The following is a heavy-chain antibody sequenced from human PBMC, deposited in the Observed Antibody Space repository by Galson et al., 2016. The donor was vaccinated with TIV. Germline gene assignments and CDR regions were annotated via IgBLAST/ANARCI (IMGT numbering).Heavy chain of an antibody. CDR3: VRDYQLADY. CDR2: MSSGGSL. CDR1: ALTVSDNY. Sequence: SLRLSCAASALTVSDNYMTWVRQAPGKGLEWVAIMSSGGSLNYADFVRGRFTISRDDAKNSLYLQMNGLRAEDTAFYYCVRDYQLADYWGQGTLVIVSS. V-gene: IGHV3-53*01. D-gene: IGHD1-1*01. J-gene: IGHJ4*02.